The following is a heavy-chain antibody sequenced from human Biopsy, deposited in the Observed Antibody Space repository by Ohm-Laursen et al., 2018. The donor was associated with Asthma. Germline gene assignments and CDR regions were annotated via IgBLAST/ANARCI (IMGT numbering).Heavy chain of an antibody. CDR2: ISVYNGNT. Sequence: SSVTVSCKPSGYTFNSAGITWVRQAPGQGLEWMGWISVYNGNTKVAQKLQDRVTMITDTSTSTAYMELRSLRSDDTAVYFCARAVDYSHYYGMDVWGQGPTVTVS. J-gene: IGHJ6*02. V-gene: IGHV1-18*01. CDR1: GYTFNSAG. D-gene: IGHD3-10*01. CDR3: ARAVDYSHYYGMDV.